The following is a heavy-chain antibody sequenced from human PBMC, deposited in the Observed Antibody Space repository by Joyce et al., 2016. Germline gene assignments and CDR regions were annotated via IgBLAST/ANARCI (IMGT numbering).Heavy chain of an antibody. V-gene: IGHV3-23*01. J-gene: IGHJ4*02. CDR2: ISGSGGST. CDR3: AKDTITMIVVVILDY. CDR1: GFTFSSYA. D-gene: IGHD3-22*01. Sequence: EVQLLESGGGLVQPGGSLRLSCAASGFTFSSYAMSWVRQAAGKGLEGVSAISGSGGSTYYADAVKGRFTISRDNSKNTLYLQMNSLRAEDTAVYYCAKDTITMIVVVILDYWGQGTLVTVSS.